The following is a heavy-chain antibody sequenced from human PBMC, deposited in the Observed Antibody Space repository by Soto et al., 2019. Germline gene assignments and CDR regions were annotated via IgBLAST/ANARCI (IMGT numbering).Heavy chain of an antibody. CDR1: GFTFSSYA. Sequence: GGSLRLSCAASGFTFSSYAMHWVRQDTGKGLEWVAVISYDGSNKYYADSVKGRFTISRDNSKNTLYLQMNSLRAEDTAVYYCARVRGGGIILIPAAMSSFYGMDVWGQGTTVTVSS. D-gene: IGHD2-2*01. CDR2: ISYDGSNK. J-gene: IGHJ6*02. V-gene: IGHV3-30-3*01. CDR3: ARVRGGGIILIPAAMSSFYGMDV.